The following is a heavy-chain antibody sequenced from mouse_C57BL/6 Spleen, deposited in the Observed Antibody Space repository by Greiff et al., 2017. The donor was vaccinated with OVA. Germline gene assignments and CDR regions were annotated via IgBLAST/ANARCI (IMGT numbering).Heavy chain of an antibody. Sequence: VKLQQPGAELVKPGASVKLSCKASGYTFTSYWMQWVKQRPGQGLEWIGEIDPSDSYTNYNQKFKGKATLTVDTSSSTAYMRLSSLTSEDSAVYYCASGDYGSSYYAMDYWGQGTSVTVSS. CDR3: ASGDYGSSYYAMDY. V-gene: IGHV1-50*01. CDR2: IDPSDSYT. J-gene: IGHJ4*01. CDR1: GYTFTSYW. D-gene: IGHD1-1*01.